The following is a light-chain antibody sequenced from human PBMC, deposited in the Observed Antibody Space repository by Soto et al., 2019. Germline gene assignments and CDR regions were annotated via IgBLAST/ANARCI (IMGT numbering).Light chain of an antibody. J-gene: IGKJ1*01. CDR2: SAS. CDR1: QSAFSSY. CDR3: QQYGSSPGT. V-gene: IGKV3-20*01. Sequence: ETVLTQSPGTLALSPGERATLSCRASQSAFSSYLAWFQKKPGQAPRLLIYSASSRATGVPYRFTGSGSGTVFTPTIRRLEPEDLAVHYCQQYGSSPGTLGQGPQVPIK.